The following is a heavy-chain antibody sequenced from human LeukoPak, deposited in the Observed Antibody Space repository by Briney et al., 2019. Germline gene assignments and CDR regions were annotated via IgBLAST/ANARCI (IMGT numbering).Heavy chain of an antibody. D-gene: IGHD3-3*01. J-gene: IGHJ3*02. V-gene: IGHV3-74*01. CDR3: ARGFTIFGVVNDAFDI. CDR1: GFTFSNYW. CDR2: IDSDGSST. Sequence: GGSLRLSCAASGFTFSNYWMHWVRQAPGKGLVWVSRIDSDGSSTSNADSVKGRFTISRDNAKNTVYLQMNSLRAEDTAVYYCARGFTIFGVVNDAFDIWGQGTMVTVSS.